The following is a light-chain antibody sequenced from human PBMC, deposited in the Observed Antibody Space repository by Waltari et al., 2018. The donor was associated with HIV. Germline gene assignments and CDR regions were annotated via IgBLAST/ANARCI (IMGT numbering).Light chain of an antibody. Sequence: DIVMTQSPLSLPVPPGEPASISCRSSQSLLHSNGYNYLDWYLQKPGQSPQLLIYLGSNRASGVPDRFSGSGSGTDFTLKISRVEAEDVGVYYCMQALQTPPTFGQGTKVEIK. CDR2: LGS. J-gene: IGKJ1*01. CDR1: QSLLHSNGYNY. CDR3: MQALQTPPT. V-gene: IGKV2-28*01.